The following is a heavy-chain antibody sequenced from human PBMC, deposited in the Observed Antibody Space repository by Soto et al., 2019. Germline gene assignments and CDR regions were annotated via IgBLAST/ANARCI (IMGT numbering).Heavy chain of an antibody. D-gene: IGHD4-4*01. Sequence: PLKIPCNPSGYTFTGHYMQWARQAPGQGLEWMGWINPNSGGTNYAQKLQGRVTMTRDTSISTAYMELSRLRSDDTAVYYCASGGTVTTGYYYYGMDVWGQGTTVTVSS. V-gene: IGHV1-2*02. CDR3: ASGGTVTTGYYYYGMDV. CDR2: INPNSGGT. CDR1: GYTFTGHY. J-gene: IGHJ6*02.